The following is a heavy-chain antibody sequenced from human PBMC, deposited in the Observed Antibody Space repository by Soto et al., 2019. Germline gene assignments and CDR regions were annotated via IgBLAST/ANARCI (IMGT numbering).Heavy chain of an antibody. CDR1: GFTFSSYA. J-gene: IGHJ4*02. Sequence: QVQLVESGGVVVQPGRSLRLSCAASGFTFSSYAMHWVRRAPGKGLEWMAVMSYDGSNKYYADSVKGRFTISRDNSKNTLDLQMNSLRPEDTALYYCARDGGAYWGQGTLVIVSS. CDR3: ARDGGAY. CDR2: MSYDGSNK. V-gene: IGHV3-30-3*01. D-gene: IGHD3-16*01.